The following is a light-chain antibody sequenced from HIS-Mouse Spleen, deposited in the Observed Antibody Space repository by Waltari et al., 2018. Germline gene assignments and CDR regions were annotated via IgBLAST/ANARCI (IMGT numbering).Light chain of an antibody. CDR1: SSDVGGSNY. Sequence: QSALTQPRSVSGSPGQSVTIPCTGTSSDVGGSNYVPWYQQHPGKDPKLMIYDVSKRPSGVPDRFSGSKSGNTASLTISGLQAEDEADYYCCSYAGSYTWVFGGGTKLTVL. V-gene: IGLV2-11*01. CDR2: DVS. CDR3: CSYAGSYTWV. J-gene: IGLJ3*02.